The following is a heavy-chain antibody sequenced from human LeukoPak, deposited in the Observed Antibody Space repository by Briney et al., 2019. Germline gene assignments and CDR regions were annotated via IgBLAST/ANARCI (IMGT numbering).Heavy chain of an antibody. J-gene: IGHJ4*02. Sequence: KPSETLSLTCAVFGGSLSGYYWSWVRQPPGKGLEWIGEIHYSGSIHYNPSLESRFTILVDASKSQFSLKLTSVTAADTAMYYCARGVDLAKVGXWSQGTLVTVX. V-gene: IGHV4-34*01. CDR2: IHYSGSI. CDR3: ARGVDLAKVGX. CDR1: GGSLSGYY. D-gene: IGHD3-3*01.